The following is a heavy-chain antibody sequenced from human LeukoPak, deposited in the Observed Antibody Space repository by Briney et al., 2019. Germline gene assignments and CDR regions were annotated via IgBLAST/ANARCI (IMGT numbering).Heavy chain of an antibody. J-gene: IGHJ4*02. CDR2: MNPNSGNT. V-gene: IGHV1-8*01. Sequence: ASVKVSCKASGYTFTSYDINWVRHATGQGLELMGWMNPNSGNTGYAQKFQGRVTMTRNTSISTAYMELSSLRSEDTAVYYCARVFARYGSGSYYGYWGQGTLVTVSS. D-gene: IGHD3-10*01. CDR1: GYTFTSYD. CDR3: ARVFARYGSGSYYGY.